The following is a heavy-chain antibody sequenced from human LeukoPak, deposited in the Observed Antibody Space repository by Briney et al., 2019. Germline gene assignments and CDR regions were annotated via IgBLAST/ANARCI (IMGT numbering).Heavy chain of an antibody. Sequence: PSQTLSLTCTVSGGSISCGDYYWSWIRQPPGKGLEWIGYIFYTGSTNYSPSLKSRVSISVDTFKNQSSLKLSSVTAADTAVYYCARKYPDHWFDPWGQGTLVTVSS. V-gene: IGHV4-30-4*01. D-gene: IGHD6-6*01. J-gene: IGHJ5*02. CDR1: GGSISCGDYY. CDR3: ARKYPDHWFDP. CDR2: IFYTGST.